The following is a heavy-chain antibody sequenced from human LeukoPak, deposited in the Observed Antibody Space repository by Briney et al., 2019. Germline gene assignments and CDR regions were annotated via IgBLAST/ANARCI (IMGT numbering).Heavy chain of an antibody. CDR3: AREVVVVVPAAIPVYYMDV. J-gene: IGHJ6*03. Sequence: SETLSLTCTVSGGSISSYYWSWIPQPAGRGLEWIARIYTSGSTNYNPSLKSRVTMSVDTSKNQFSLKLSSVTAADTAVYYCAREVVVVVPAAIPVYYMDVWGKGTTVTVSS. CDR1: GGSISSYY. V-gene: IGHV4-4*07. D-gene: IGHD2-2*02. CDR2: IYTSGST.